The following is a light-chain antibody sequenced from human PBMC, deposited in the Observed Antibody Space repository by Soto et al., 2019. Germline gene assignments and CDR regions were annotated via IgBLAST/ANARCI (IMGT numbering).Light chain of an antibody. CDR1: SSNIGAGYD. V-gene: IGLV1-40*01. CDR3: QSYDSSLSGAEV. Sequence: QPVVTQPPSVSGAPGQRVTISCTGSSSNIGAGYDVHWYQQLPGTAPKLLIYGNSNRPSGVPDRFSGSKSGTSASLAITGLQAEDEADYYCQSYDSSLSGAEVFGGGTKLTVL. CDR2: GNS. J-gene: IGLJ2*01.